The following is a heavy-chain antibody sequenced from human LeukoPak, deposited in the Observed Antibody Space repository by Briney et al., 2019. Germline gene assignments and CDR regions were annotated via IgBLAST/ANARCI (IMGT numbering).Heavy chain of an antibody. D-gene: IGHD5-12*01. Sequence: ASVKVSCKASGYTFTSYYMHWVRQAPGQGLEWMGIINPSGGGTSYAQKFQGRFSMTRDASTSTVYMELSSLRSGDTAVYYCARRGDGYNLPNDYWGQGTLVTVSS. V-gene: IGHV1-46*01. CDR3: ARRGDGYNLPNDY. J-gene: IGHJ4*02. CDR1: GYTFTSYY. CDR2: INPSGGGT.